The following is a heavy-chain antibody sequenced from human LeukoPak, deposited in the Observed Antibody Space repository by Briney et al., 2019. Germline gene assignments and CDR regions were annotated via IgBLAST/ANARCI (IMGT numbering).Heavy chain of an antibody. J-gene: IGHJ4*02. CDR3: ARGREVTRDFDY. D-gene: IGHD4-23*01. CDR2: VNYSGST. Sequence: RTSETLSFTCVVYGGSFSGYYWSWIRPPPGKGLEWIGDVNYSGSTNYNPSLESRVTISVDTSKSQFSLKLSSVTAADTSVYYCARGREVTRDFDYWGQGTLVSVSS. CDR1: GGSFSGYY. V-gene: IGHV4-34*01.